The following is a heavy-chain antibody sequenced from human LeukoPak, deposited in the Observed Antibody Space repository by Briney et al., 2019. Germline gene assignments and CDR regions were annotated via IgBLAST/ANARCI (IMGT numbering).Heavy chain of an antibody. CDR1: GFTFSSYG. CDR2: ISYDGSNK. J-gene: IGHJ4*02. Sequence: PGGSLRLSRAASGFTFSSYGMHWVRQAPGKGLEWVAVISYDGSNKYYADSVKGRFTISRDNSKNTLYLQMNSLRAEDTAVYYCARGLSLRLVFYDYWGQGTLVTVSS. CDR3: ARGLSLRLVFYDY. D-gene: IGHD6-19*01. V-gene: IGHV3-30*12.